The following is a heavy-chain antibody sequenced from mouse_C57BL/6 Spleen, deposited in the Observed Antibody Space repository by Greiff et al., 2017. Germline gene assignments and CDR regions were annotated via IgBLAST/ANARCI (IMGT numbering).Heavy chain of an antibody. CDR3: ARDNDYPFAY. V-gene: IGHV5-4*01. D-gene: IGHD2-4*01. Sequence: EVQRVESGGGLVKPGGSLKLSCAASGFTFSSYAMSWVRQTPEKMLELVATISDGGSYTYYPDNVKGRFTISRDNAKNNLYLQMSHLKSEDTAMYYCARDNDYPFAYWGQGTMVTVST. CDR2: ISDGGSYT. CDR1: GFTFSSYA. J-gene: IGHJ3*01.